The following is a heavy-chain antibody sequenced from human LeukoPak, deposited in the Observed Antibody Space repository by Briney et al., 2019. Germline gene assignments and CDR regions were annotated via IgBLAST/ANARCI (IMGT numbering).Heavy chain of an antibody. V-gene: IGHV5-51*01. CDR1: GYSFTRFW. J-gene: IGHJ3*02. Sequence: GESLKISCEASGYSFTRFWIAWVRQMPGKGLECMGVIYPDDSDTIYSPSFQGQVTISADKSISTANLQWSSLKASDTAIYYCARNYDLTEPDAFDIWGQGTLVTVSS. CDR2: IYPDDSDT. CDR3: ARNYDLTEPDAFDI. D-gene: IGHD3-22*01.